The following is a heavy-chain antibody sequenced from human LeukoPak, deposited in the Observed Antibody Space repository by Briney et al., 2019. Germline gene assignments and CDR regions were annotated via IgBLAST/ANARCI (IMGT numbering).Heavy chain of an antibody. CDR2: MNPNSGNT. V-gene: IGHV1-8*01. D-gene: IGHD3-3*01. Sequence: ASVKVSCKASGYTFTSYDINWVRQATGQGLEWMGWMNPNSGNTGYAQKFQGRVTMTRNTSISTAYMELSSLRSDDTAVYYCARVDFGVVIINYYYMDVWGKGTTVTVSS. CDR3: ARVDFGVVIINYYYMDV. J-gene: IGHJ6*03. CDR1: GYTFTSYD.